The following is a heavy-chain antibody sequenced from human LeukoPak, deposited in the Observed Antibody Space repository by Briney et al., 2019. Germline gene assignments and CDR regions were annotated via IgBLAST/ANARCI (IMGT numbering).Heavy chain of an antibody. CDR2: TIPILGIA. J-gene: IGHJ4*02. CDR3: ASQFLLPFDY. V-gene: IGHV1-69*04. CDR1: GGTFSSYA. Sequence: ASVKVSCKASGGTFSSYAISWVRQAHGQGLEWMGRTIPILGIAKYAQKFQGRLTITADTSTSTAYMELTNLRSDDTAVYYCASQFLLPFDYWGRGTLVTVSS. D-gene: IGHD3-22*01.